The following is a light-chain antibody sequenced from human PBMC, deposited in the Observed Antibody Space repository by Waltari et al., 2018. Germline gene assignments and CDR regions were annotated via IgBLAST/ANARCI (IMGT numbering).Light chain of an antibody. Sequence: QSALTQPRSVSGSPGQSVTISCTGTSSDVGGYNYVSWYKQNPGKAPKLMIYDVSQRPSGVPDRFSGSKSGNTASLTISGLQADDDADYYCSSYAGNHVVFGGGTRLTVL. CDR2: DVS. J-gene: IGLJ2*01. CDR1: SSDVGGYNY. CDR3: SSYAGNHVV. V-gene: IGLV2-11*01.